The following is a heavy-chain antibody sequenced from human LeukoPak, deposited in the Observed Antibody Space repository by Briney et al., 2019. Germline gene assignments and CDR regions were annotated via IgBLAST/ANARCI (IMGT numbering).Heavy chain of an antibody. V-gene: IGHV3-48*02. CDR1: GFTFSSYA. D-gene: IGHD3-10*01. CDR2: ISSGSSII. J-gene: IGHJ4*02. CDR3: ARGFYGSGTYVFDY. Sequence: GGSLRLSCAASGFTFSSYAMSWFRQAPGKGLEWASYISSGSSIIYYADSVKGRFTISRDNAENSLYLQMNSLRDEDTAVYYCARGFYGSGTYVFDYWGQGILVTVSS.